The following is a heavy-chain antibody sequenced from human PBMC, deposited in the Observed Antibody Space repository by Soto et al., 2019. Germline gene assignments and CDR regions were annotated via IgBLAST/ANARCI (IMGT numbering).Heavy chain of an antibody. CDR3: ARGSIDCSSTSCYDY. Sequence: EVQLVESGGGLVQPGGSLRLSCAASGFTFSSYSMNWVRQAPGKGLEWVSYISSSSSTIYYADSVKGLFTIARDNAKNSLYLQMNSLRAEDTAVYYCARGSIDCSSTSCYDYWGQGTLVTVSS. CDR1: GFTFSSYS. D-gene: IGHD2-2*01. J-gene: IGHJ4*02. V-gene: IGHV3-48*01. CDR2: ISSSSSTI.